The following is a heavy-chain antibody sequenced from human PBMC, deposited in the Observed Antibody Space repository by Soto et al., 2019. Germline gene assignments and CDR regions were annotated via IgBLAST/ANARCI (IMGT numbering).Heavy chain of an antibody. Sequence: SETLSLTCTVSGGSISSYYWSWIRQPPGKGLEWIGYIYYSGSTNYNPSLKSRVTISVDTSKNQFSLKLSSVTAADTAVYYCARGDWNFAKWGQGTLVTVSS. CDR3: ARGDWNFAK. J-gene: IGHJ4*02. D-gene: IGHD1-7*01. CDR1: GGSISSYY. CDR2: IYYSGST. V-gene: IGHV4-59*01.